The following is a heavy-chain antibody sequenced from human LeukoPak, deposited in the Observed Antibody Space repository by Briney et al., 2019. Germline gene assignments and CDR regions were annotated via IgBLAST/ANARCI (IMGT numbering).Heavy chain of an antibody. CDR3: AKDNYGGIFAS. Sequence: PGEALRLSCAASGFTFSAYGMSWVRQAPGKGLEWVSHISDTVRDTWYANSVKGRFIISRDNSRDTVYLQMSSLRPEDNALYFCAKDNYGGIFASWGQGTLVTVSS. CDR1: GFTFSAYG. J-gene: IGHJ4*02. CDR2: ISDTVRDT. V-gene: IGHV3-23*01. D-gene: IGHD4-17*01.